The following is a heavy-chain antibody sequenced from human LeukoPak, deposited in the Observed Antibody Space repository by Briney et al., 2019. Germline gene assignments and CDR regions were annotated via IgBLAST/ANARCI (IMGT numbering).Heavy chain of an antibody. J-gene: IGHJ4*02. Sequence: PGRSLRLSCAASGFSFSTFGMHWARRAPGKGLEWVAVIWNDGSKKFYAESVKGRFTISRDNSHNTLYLQMNRLRAEDTAVYYCGRDSLGGDYWGQGTLVTVSS. D-gene: IGHD3-16*01. CDR1: GFSFSTFG. CDR2: IWNDGSKK. CDR3: GRDSLGGDY. V-gene: IGHV3-33*08.